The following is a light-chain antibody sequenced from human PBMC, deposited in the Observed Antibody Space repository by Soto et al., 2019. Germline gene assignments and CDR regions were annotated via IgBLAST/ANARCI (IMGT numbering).Light chain of an antibody. V-gene: IGLV2-14*01. J-gene: IGLJ1*01. Sequence: QSCLTRPGSVSRSPGQSITISCTVTSSDVGGYNYVSWYQQHPGKAPKLMIYAVSNRPSGVANRFSGSKSGNTATLTISGLQAEDEADYYCCSYTVSGTYVFGTGTQVIVL. CDR2: AVS. CDR1: SSDVGGYNY. CDR3: CSYTVSGTYV.